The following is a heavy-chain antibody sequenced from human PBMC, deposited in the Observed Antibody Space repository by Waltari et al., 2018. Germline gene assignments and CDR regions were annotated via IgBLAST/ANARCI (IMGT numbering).Heavy chain of an antibody. CDR2: IYYSGST. J-gene: IGHJ4*02. Sequence: GWIRQPPGKGLEWIGSIYYSGSTYYNPSLKSRVTISVDTSKNQFSLKLSSVTAADTAVYYCARADWPYYFDYWGQGTLVTVSS. V-gene: IGHV4-39*01. D-gene: IGHD3-9*01. CDR3: ARADWPYYFDY.